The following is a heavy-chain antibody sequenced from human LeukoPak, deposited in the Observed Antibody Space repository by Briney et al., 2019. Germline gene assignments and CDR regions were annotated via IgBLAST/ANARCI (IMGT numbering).Heavy chain of an antibody. V-gene: IGHV3-72*01. CDR1: VSTFSDQY. CDR3: TRGYSGRSAYAFDI. Sequence: GGSLRLSCAASVSTFSDQYMDWVRQAPGKGLQWVGRTGNKASRYTTEYAASVEGRFTISRDDSKNSLYLQMNSLKTEDTALYYCTRGYSGRSAYAFDIWGQGTMVTVSS. D-gene: IGHD1-26*01. CDR2: TGNKASRYTT. J-gene: IGHJ3*02.